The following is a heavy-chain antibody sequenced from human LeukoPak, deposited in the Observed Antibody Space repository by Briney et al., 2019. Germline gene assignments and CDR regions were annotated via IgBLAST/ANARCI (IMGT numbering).Heavy chain of an antibody. V-gene: IGHV3-7*04. J-gene: IGHJ4*02. CDR3: TRVGYIDEGIDY. D-gene: IGHD5-24*01. CDR1: GFTFSNYA. CDR2: IKQDGSKK. Sequence: GGSLRLSCAASGFTFSNYAMTWVRQAPGKGPEWVANIKQDGSKKSYVDSVKGRFTISRDNAKNSLYLQMNSLRAEDTAIYYCTRVGYIDEGIDYWGQGTLVTVSS.